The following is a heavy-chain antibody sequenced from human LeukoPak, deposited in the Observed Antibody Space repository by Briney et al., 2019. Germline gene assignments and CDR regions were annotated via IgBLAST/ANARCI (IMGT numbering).Heavy chain of an antibody. V-gene: IGHV1-18*01. J-gene: IGHJ4*02. CDR2: ISAYNGNT. Sequence: ASVKVSCKASGYTFTSYGISWVRQAPGQGLEWMGWISAYNGNTNYAQKLQGRVTMTRDTSTSTVYMELSSLRSEDTAVYYCARDQVYGSGSYFLFDYWGQGTLVTVSS. D-gene: IGHD3-10*01. CDR3: ARDQVYGSGSYFLFDY. CDR1: GYTFTSYG.